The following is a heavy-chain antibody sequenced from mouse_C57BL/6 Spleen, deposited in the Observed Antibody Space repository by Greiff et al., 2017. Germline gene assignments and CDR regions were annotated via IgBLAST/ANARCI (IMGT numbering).Heavy chain of an antibody. J-gene: IGHJ3*01. CDR1: GYTFTSYW. V-gene: IGHV1-64*01. CDR3: ARGGENYDSSFAY. D-gene: IGHD2-4*01. CDR2: IHPNSGST. Sequence: QVQLQQPGAELVKPGASVKLSCKASGYTFTSYWMHWVKQRPGQGLEWIGMIHPNSGSTNYNEKFKSKATLTVDKSSSTAYMQLSSLTSEDSAVYYCARGGENYDSSFAYWGQGTLVTVSA.